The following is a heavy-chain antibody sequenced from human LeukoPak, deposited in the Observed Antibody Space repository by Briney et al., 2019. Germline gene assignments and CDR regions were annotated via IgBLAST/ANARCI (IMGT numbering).Heavy chain of an antibody. Sequence: GGSLRLSCAASGFTVSSNYMSWVRQAPGKGLEWVSIVFSGGSIYYADSVKGRFTISRDNSKNTLYLQMNSLRAEDTAVYYCARYPAHYDFWSGYSYFDYWGQGTLVTVSS. CDR2: VFSGGSI. D-gene: IGHD3-3*01. J-gene: IGHJ4*02. V-gene: IGHV3-53*01. CDR1: GFTVSSNY. CDR3: ARYPAHYDFWSGYSYFDY.